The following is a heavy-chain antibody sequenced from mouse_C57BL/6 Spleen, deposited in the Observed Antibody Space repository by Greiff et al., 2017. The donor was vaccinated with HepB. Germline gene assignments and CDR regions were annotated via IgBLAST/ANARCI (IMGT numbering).Heavy chain of an antibody. D-gene: IGHD4-1*02. CDR1: GFTFSSYA. V-gene: IGHV5-4*01. CDR2: ISDGGSYT. Sequence: EVHLVESGGGLVKPGGSLKLSCAASGFTFSSYAMSWVRQTPEKRLEWVATISDGGSYTYYPDNVKGRFTISRDNAKNNLYLQMSHLKSEDTAMYYCARDPSTGTTYWGQGTLVTVSA. J-gene: IGHJ3*01. CDR3: ARDPSTGTTY.